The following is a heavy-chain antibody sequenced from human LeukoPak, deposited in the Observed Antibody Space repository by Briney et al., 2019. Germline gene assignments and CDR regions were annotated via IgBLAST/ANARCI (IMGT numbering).Heavy chain of an antibody. CDR3: AKVSGGDCYSFAFCYFDY. CDR1: GFTFSDYG. CDR2: ISGSDGST. V-gene: IGHV3-23*01. J-gene: IGHJ4*02. Sequence: GGSLRLSCAASGFTFSDYGMSWVRQTPGKGPEWVSTISGSDGSTYYADSVKGRFTISRDSSKNTLYLQMNSLRVEDTAVYYCAKVSGGDCYSFAFCYFDYWGQGTLVTVSS. D-gene: IGHD2-21*02.